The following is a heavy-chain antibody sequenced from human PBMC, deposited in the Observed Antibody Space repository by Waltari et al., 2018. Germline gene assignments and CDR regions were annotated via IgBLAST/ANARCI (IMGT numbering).Heavy chain of an antibody. Sequence: QVQLVQSGAEVKKPGASVKVSCKVSGYTLTELSMPWVRQAPGKGLEWMGGFDPEDGETIYAQKFQGRVTMTEETSTDTAYMELSSLRSEDTAVYYCATARAKYSSSWYGDYWGQGTLVTVSS. V-gene: IGHV1-24*01. D-gene: IGHD6-13*01. CDR1: GYTLTELS. J-gene: IGHJ4*02. CDR3: ATARAKYSSSWYGDY. CDR2: FDPEDGET.